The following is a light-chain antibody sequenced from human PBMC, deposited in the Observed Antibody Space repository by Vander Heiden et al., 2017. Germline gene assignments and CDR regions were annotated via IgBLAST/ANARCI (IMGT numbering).Light chain of an antibody. CDR2: GNS. V-gene: IGLV1-40*01. CDR3: QSYDSSLSAFYV. CDR1: SSNIGAGYD. Sequence: QAVLTTPPSGSGGPGQRVTISCTGSSSNIGAGYDVHWYQQLPGTAPKLLIYGNSNRPSGVPDRFSGSKSGTSASLAITGLQAEDEADYYCQSYDSSLSAFYVFGTGTKVTVL. J-gene: IGLJ1*01.